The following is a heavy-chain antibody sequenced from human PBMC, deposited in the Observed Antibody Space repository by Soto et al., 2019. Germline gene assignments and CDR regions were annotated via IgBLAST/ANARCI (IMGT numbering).Heavy chain of an antibody. V-gene: IGHV2-5*02. J-gene: IGHJ5*02. D-gene: IGHD3-10*01. Sequence: QITLKESGPTLVKPTQTLTLTCTFSGFSLSTSGVGVGWIRQPPGKALEWLALIYWDDDKRYSPSLKSRLTLTKDTSKNQVVLTMTNMDPVDTATYYCAHTTTLLLWSTGDWFDPWGQGTLVTVSS. CDR2: IYWDDDK. CDR1: GFSLSTSGVG. CDR3: AHTTTLLLWSTGDWFDP.